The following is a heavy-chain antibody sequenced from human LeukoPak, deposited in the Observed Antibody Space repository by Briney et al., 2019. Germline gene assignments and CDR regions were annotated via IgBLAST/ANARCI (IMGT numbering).Heavy chain of an antibody. CDR3: AKGWRYCSGSSCQYDALDI. CDR2: ISAYNGDT. Sequence: ASVKVSCKASGYTFTSYGISWVRQAPGQGLEWMGWISAYNGDTNYAQKFQDRVTMTTDTSTSTAYMELRSLRSDDTAVYYCAKGWRYCSGSSCQYDALDIWGQGTMVTVSS. D-gene: IGHD2-2*01. J-gene: IGHJ3*02. CDR1: GYTFTSYG. V-gene: IGHV1-18*01.